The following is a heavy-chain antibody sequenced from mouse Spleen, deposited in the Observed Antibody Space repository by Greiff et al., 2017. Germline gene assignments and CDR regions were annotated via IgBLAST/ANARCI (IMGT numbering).Heavy chain of an antibody. CDR2: IYPGDGDT. J-gene: IGHJ2*01. V-gene: IGHV1-80*01. D-gene: IGHD1-1*01. CDR3: ARSGITTGPY. CDR1: GYAFSSYW. Sequence: QVQLKESGAELVKPGASVKISCKASGYAFSSYWMNWVKQRPGKGLEWIGQIYPGDGDTNYNGKFKGEATLTADKSSSTAYMQLSSLTSEDSAVYFCARSGITTGPYWGQGTTLTVSS.